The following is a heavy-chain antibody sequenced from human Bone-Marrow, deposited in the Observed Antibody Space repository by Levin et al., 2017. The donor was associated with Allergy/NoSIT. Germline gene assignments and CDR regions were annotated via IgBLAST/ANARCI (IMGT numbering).Heavy chain of an antibody. CDR3: AREALAYFGY. CDR1: GDSITDSHHS. V-gene: IGHV4-39*07. J-gene: IGHJ4*02. Sequence: PSETLSLTCTVSGDSITDSHHSWAWIRQPPGKGLEWIGSIYYSGRTYYNPSLKSPVTISLDTSKNQFSLKLTSVTAADTSVYYCAREALAYFGYWGPGTLVTVSS. CDR2: IYYSGRT.